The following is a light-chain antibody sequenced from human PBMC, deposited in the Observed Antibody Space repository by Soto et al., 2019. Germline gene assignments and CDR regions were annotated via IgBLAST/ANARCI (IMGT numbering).Light chain of an antibody. Sequence: QSVLTQSSSASASLGSSVKLTCTLSSGHSSYIIAWHQQQPGKAPRYLMKLEGSGNYNKGSGVPDRFSGSSSGADRYFTISNLQFEDEADYYCETWDSNPRVFGTGTKLTVL. CDR2: LEGSGNY. V-gene: IGLV4-60*02. CDR3: ETWDSNPRV. CDR1: SGHSSYI. J-gene: IGLJ1*01.